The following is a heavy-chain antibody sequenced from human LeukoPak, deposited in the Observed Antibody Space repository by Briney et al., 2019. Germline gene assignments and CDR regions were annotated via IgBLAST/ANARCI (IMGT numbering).Heavy chain of an antibody. V-gene: IGHV3-30*04. J-gene: IGHJ2*01. Sequence: HPGRSLRLSCAASGFTFTNYAIHWVRQAPGRGLEWVAVISFDGSNKYYGDSVKGRFTISRDNSKNTLYLPMNSLRAEDTAVYYCARDYTLFPHWYFALWGRGTLVTVSS. CDR3: ARDYTLFPHWYFAL. CDR2: ISFDGSNK. CDR1: GFTFTNYA. D-gene: IGHD2-2*02.